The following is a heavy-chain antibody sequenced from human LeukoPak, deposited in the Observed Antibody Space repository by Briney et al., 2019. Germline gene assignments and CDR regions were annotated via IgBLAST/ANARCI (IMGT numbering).Heavy chain of an antibody. CDR1: GGSFSGYF. J-gene: IGHJ4*02. V-gene: IGHV4-34*01. D-gene: IGHD3-16*01. CDR3: ARDGANPDY. Sequence: SETLSLTCAVYGGSFSGYFWSWIRQPPGKGLGWIEEINHSGSTDYNPSLKSRVTISVDTSKNQFSLKLSSVTAADTAVYYCARDGANPDYWGQGTLVTVSS. CDR2: INHSGST.